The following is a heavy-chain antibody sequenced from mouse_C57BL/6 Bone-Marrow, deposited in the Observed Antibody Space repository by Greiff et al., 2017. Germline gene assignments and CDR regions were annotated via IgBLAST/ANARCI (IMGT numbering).Heavy chain of an antibody. J-gene: IGHJ1*03. CDR3: ARVLFTTVVDWYFDV. CDR1: GYTFTSYW. V-gene: IGHV1-69*01. CDR2: IDPSDSYT. Sequence: VQLQQSGAELVMPGASVKLSCKASGYTFTSYWMHWVKQRPGQGLEWIGEIDPSDSYTNYNQKFKGKSTLTVDKSSSTAYMQLSSLPSEDSAVYYCARVLFTTVVDWYFDVWGTGTTVTVSS. D-gene: IGHD1-1*01.